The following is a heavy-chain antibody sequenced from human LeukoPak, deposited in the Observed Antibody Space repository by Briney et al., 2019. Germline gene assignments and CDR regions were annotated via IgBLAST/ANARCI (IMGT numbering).Heavy chain of an antibody. J-gene: IGHJ4*02. V-gene: IGHV3-7*01. CDR1: GFSFSIYW. D-gene: IGHD5-24*01. Sequence: PGGSLRLSCADSGFSFSIYWMTWVRQAPGKGLEWVANIKHDGTEKYYVDSVKGRFTISRDNAKDSLFLQMDSLRAEDTAVYYCARQSFDGYHYPDYWGQGSLVTVSS. CDR2: IKHDGTEK. CDR3: ARQSFDGYHYPDY.